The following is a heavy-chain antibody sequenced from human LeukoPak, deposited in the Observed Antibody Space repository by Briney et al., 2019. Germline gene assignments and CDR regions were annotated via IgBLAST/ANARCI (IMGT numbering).Heavy chain of an antibody. CDR1: GLTFSTSP. CDR2: SGTSGDT. D-gene: IGHD1-7*01. J-gene: IGHJ6*02. V-gene: IGHV3-23*01. Sequence: GGSLRLSCAASGLTFSTSPMNWVRLAPGNRLEWVSTSGTSGDTYYADPVKGRFTISRDNSKSTLYLQVNSLRADDTAVYYCARTIAQYSNTWLYYYYGLDVWGQGTTVTVSS. CDR3: ARTIAQYSNTWLYYYYGLDV.